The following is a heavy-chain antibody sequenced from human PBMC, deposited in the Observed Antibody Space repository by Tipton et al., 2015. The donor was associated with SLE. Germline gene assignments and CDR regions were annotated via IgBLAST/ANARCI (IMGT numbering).Heavy chain of an antibody. D-gene: IGHD2-21*01. CDR2: IKYDGSDK. Sequence: SLRLSCAASGFTFSRFWMNWVRQAPGKGLEWVANIKYDGSDKSYVDSVKGRFTISRDNAKNSLYLQMDSLRAEDTAVYYCARGECGGDCSFDYWGQGALVTVSS. CDR1: GFTFSRFW. J-gene: IGHJ4*02. V-gene: IGHV3-7*01. CDR3: ARGECGGDCSFDY.